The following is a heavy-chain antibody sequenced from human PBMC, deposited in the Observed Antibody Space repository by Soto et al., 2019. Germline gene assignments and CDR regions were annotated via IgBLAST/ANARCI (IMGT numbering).Heavy chain of an antibody. D-gene: IGHD6-19*01. J-gene: IGHJ5*02. Sequence: QVQLQESGPGLVKPSQTLSLTCTVSGGSISSGDYYWSWIRQPPGKGLEWIGYIYYSGSTYYNPSLKSRVTISVDTSKNQFSLRLSSGTAADTAVYYCARERPDGCRLDPWGQGTLVTVSS. CDR2: IYYSGST. V-gene: IGHV4-30-4*01. CDR3: ARERPDGCRLDP. CDR1: GGSISSGDYY.